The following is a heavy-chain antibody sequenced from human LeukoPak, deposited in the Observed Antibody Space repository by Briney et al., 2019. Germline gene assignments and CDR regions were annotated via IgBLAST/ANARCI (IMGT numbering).Heavy chain of an antibody. J-gene: IGHJ4*02. V-gene: IGHV3-74*01. CDR2: LNSVGSGT. CDR1: GFTFSSYW. Sequence: GGSLRLSCAASGFTFSSYWMHWVRPAPGRWRVWVSRLNSVGSGTSYADSVKGRFTISRDNAKNTLYLQMNSLRAEDTAVYYCARPFKQGIVGDTTLDYWGQGTLVTVSS. CDR3: ARPFKQGIVGDTTLDY. D-gene: IGHD1-26*01.